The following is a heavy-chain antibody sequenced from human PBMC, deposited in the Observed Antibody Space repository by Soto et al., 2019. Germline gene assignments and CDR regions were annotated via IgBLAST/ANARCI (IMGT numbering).Heavy chain of an antibody. CDR1: GFSLNTNGVG. CDR2: IYWDDDK. Sequence: QITLKESGPTLVKPTQTLTLTCTFSGFSLNTNGVGVGWIRQPPGKALEWLALIYWDDDKRYSPSLKNRLTITKDTSKNQVVLTMTNMDPVDTATYYCAHRPSKAYVAYWGQGTLVTVSS. CDR3: AHRPSKAYVAY. J-gene: IGHJ4*02. D-gene: IGHD3-16*01. V-gene: IGHV2-5*02.